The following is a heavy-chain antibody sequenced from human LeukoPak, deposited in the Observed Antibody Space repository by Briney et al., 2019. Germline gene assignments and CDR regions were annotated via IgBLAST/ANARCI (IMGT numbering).Heavy chain of an antibody. V-gene: IGHV3-43*02. CDR1: GFTLSSYW. CDR2: INGNGGST. J-gene: IGHJ4*02. CDR3: TKDMGGGWEPWDY. D-gene: IGHD1-26*01. Sequence: GGSLRLSCVASGFTSGFTLSSYWMHWVRQPPGKGLEWVSLINGNGGSTYYAGSVKGRFTISRDNSKNSLYLQMNSLTTEDSALYYCTKDMGGGWEPWDYWGQGTLVTVSS.